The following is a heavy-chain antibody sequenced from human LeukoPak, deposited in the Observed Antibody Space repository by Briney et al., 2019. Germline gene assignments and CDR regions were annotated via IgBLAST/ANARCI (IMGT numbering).Heavy chain of an antibody. CDR1: GFTVSSNY. CDR2: IYSGGST. D-gene: IGHD2-21*02. CDR3: AKDYVAYCGGDCYPYFDY. Sequence: GGSLRLSCAASGFTVSSNYMSWVRQAPGKGLEWVSVIYSGGSTYYADSVKGRFTISRDNSKNTLYLQMNSLRAEDTAVYYCAKDYVAYCGGDCYPYFDYWGQGTLVTVSS. J-gene: IGHJ4*02. V-gene: IGHV3-53*01.